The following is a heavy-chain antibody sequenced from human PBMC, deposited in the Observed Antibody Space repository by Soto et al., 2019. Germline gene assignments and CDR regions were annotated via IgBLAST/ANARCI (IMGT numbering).Heavy chain of an antibody. Sequence: SETLSLTCSVSGGSFSSDSFIWSWVRQSPGKGLEWIGYINYSGTTYYNPSLRSRITMSVDTPKNQFSLNLSSVTAADAAVYYCARDHKWDGMDVWGQGTTVTVSS. CDR1: GGSFSSDSFI. CDR2: INYSGTT. D-gene: IGHD1-26*01. J-gene: IGHJ6*02. CDR3: ARDHKWDGMDV. V-gene: IGHV4-31*03.